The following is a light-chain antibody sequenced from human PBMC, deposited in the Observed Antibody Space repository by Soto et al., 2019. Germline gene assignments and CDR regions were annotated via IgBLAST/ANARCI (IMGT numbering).Light chain of an antibody. CDR1: SSNIGSNT. CDR2: SNN. V-gene: IGLV1-44*01. Sequence: QSVLTQPPSASGTPGQRVTISCSGSSSNIGSNTVNWYQQLPGTAPKLVIYSNNRRPSGVPDRFSGSKSGTSASLAISGLQAEDEADYHCCSYTGNTTPVFGGGTKVTVL. J-gene: IGLJ3*02. CDR3: CSYTGNTTPV.